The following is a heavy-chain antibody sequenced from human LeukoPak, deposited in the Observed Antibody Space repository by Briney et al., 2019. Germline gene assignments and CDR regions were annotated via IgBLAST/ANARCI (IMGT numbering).Heavy chain of an antibody. Sequence: GGSLRLSCAASGFTFRNAWMSWVRQAPGKGLEWVGRIKRKTDGGTTDYAAPVKGRFTISRDDSENTLYLEMNSLKTEDTAIYYCTTADASDIWGQGTMVTVSS. CDR2: IKRKTDGGTT. CDR3: TTADASDI. V-gene: IGHV3-15*05. CDR1: GFTFRNAW. J-gene: IGHJ3*02.